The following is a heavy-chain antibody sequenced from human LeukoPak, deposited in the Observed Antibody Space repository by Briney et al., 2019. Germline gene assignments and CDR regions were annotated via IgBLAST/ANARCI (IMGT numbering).Heavy chain of an antibody. V-gene: IGHV3-48*03. CDR2: ISSSGSTI. J-gene: IGHJ6*03. CDR1: GFTFSSYE. Sequence: GRSLRLSCAASGFTFSSYEMNWVRQAPGKGLEWVSYISSSGSTIYYADSVKGRFTISRDNAKNSLYLQMNSLRAEDTAVYYCARDGDTVLTRGYYYYMDVWGKGTTLTVSS. D-gene: IGHD4-23*01. CDR3: ARDGDTVLTRGYYYYMDV.